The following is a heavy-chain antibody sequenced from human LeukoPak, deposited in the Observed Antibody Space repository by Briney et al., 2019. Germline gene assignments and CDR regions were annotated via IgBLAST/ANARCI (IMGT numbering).Heavy chain of an antibody. CDR2: IYYSGST. J-gene: IGHJ4*02. Sequence: PSETLSLTCTVSGGSISSGGYYWSWIRQHPGKGLEWIGYIYYSGSTYYNPSLKSRVTISVGTSKNQFSLKLSPVTAADTAVYHCARSPLYDFWSGYHFDYWGQGTLVTVSS. CDR3: ARSPLYDFWSGYHFDY. V-gene: IGHV4-31*03. CDR1: GGSISSGGYY. D-gene: IGHD3-3*01.